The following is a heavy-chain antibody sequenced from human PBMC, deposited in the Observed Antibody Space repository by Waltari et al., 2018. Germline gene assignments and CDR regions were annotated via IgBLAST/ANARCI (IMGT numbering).Heavy chain of an antibody. CDR2: TYYSGSA. D-gene: IGHD2-8*01. CDR1: GDSITHGGYY. V-gene: IGHV4-39*01. Sequence: QLQMQESGPGLVKPSETLSLTCTVSGDSITHGGYYWGWIRQPPGKGLEWIGSTYYSGSAYYTPSLKSRVTISVNTSKNQFSLELTSLTAADTAVYYCARQGVSSRSFDYWGQGSLVTVSS. CDR3: ARQGVSSRSFDY. J-gene: IGHJ4*02.